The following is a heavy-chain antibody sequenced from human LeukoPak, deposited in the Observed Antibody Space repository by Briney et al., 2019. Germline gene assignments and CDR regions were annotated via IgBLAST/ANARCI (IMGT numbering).Heavy chain of an antibody. CDR1: GFTFSSYG. CDR3: ARDIPGGSSWGYYFDY. V-gene: IGHV3-30*03. D-gene: IGHD6-6*01. Sequence: GVSLRLSCAASGFTFSSYGMHWVRQAPGKGLEWVAAISRDESNKDYADSVKGRFTISRDKSKNTLSLQMNSLRDEDTAVYYCARDIPGGSSWGYYFDYWGQGTLVTVSS. J-gene: IGHJ4*02. CDR2: ISRDESNK.